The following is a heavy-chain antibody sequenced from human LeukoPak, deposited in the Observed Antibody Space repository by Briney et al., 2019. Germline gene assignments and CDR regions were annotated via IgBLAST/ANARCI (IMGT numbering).Heavy chain of an antibody. J-gene: IGHJ6*03. CDR2: IWYDGSNE. V-gene: IGHV3-33*01. Sequence: GGSLRLSCAASGFTFSAYGMLWVRQAPGKGLEWVAVIWYDGSNEYYADSVKGRFTISRDNSRNTLYLQMNSLRAEDTAVYYCARGQRYFDHLLGPQPYYYYMDVWGKGTTVTVSS. CDR3: ARGQRYFDHLLGPQPYYYYMDV. CDR1: GFTFSAYG. D-gene: IGHD3-3*01.